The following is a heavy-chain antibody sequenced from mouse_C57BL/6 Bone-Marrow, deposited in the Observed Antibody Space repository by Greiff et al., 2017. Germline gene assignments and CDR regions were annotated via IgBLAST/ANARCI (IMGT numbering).Heavy chain of an antibody. V-gene: IGHV1-59*01. D-gene: IGHD2-3*01. CDR2: IDPSDSYT. CDR1: GYTFTSYW. Sequence: QVQLQQPGAELVRPGTSVKLSCKASGYTFTSYWMHWVKQRPGQGLEWIGVIDPSDSYTNYNQKFKGKATLTVDTSSSTAYMQLSSLTSEDSAVYYCARYEGWLVQVDYWGQGTTLTVSS. J-gene: IGHJ2*01. CDR3: ARYEGWLVQVDY.